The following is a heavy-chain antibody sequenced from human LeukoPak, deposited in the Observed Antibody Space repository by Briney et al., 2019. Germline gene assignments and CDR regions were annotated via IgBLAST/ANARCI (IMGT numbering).Heavy chain of an antibody. CDR2: ISNDGTEK. J-gene: IGHJ4*02. D-gene: IGHD6-19*01. CDR3: AREGSSGWYPY. Sequence: GGSLRLSSAASGFTFCSYPLHWVRQAPDKGLDWMAVISNDGTEKHYADSVKGRFTISRDNSENTLYLQMNSLRVEDTAINYCAREGSSGWYPYWGQGTLVTVSS. V-gene: IGHV3-30*17. CDR1: GFTFCSYP.